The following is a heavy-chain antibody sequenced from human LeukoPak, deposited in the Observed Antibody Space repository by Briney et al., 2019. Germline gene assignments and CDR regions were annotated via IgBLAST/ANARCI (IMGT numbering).Heavy chain of an antibody. J-gene: IGHJ3*02. Sequence: GGSLRLSCAASGFTFSSYGMHWVRQAPGKGLEWVAVISYDGSNKYYADSVKGRFTISRDNSKNTLYLQMNSLRAEDTAVYYCAKCGPQAGTSAFDIWGQGTMVTVSS. D-gene: IGHD6-13*01. CDR3: AKCGPQAGTSAFDI. V-gene: IGHV3-30*18. CDR1: GFTFSSYG. CDR2: ISYDGSNK.